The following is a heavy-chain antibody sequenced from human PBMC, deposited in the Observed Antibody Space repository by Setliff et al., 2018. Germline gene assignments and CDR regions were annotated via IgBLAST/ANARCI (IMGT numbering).Heavy chain of an antibody. Sequence: GASVKVSCKVSGYTLTELSRHWVRQAPGKGLEWMGGFDPEVGETIYAQKFQGRVTMTEDTSTDTAYMELSSLRSEDTAVYYCATNAGRSSSWYPRRPGEGHAFDIWGQGTMVTVSS. CDR1: GYTLTELS. D-gene: IGHD6-13*01. CDR3: ATNAGRSSSWYPRRPGEGHAFDI. J-gene: IGHJ3*02. V-gene: IGHV1-24*01. CDR2: FDPEVGET.